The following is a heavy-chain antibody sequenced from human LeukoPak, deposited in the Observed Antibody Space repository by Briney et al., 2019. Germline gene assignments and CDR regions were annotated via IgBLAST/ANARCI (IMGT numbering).Heavy chain of an antibody. CDR1: GFTFSSYW. CDR3: ARFGVRGVIITPAFDY. Sequence: GGSLRLSCAASGFTFSSYWMHWVRQAPGKGLVWVSRINSDGSSTSYADSVKGRFTISRDNAKNTLYLQMNSLRAEDTAAYYCARFGVRGVIITPAFDYWGQGTLVTVSS. J-gene: IGHJ4*02. D-gene: IGHD3-10*01. CDR2: INSDGSST. V-gene: IGHV3-74*01.